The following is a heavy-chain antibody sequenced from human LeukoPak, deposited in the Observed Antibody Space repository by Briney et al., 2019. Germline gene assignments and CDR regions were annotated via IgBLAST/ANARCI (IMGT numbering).Heavy chain of an antibody. Sequence: GGSLRLSCAASEFTFSSYWMHWVRHAPGKGLVWVSRINNDGSSTSYADSVKGRFTISRDNAKNSLYLQMNSLRAEDTAVYYCAKAVRLGIEAFDIWGRGTMVTVSS. D-gene: IGHD3-10*01. V-gene: IGHV3-74*01. CDR2: INNDGSST. CDR1: EFTFSSYW. CDR3: AKAVRLGIEAFDI. J-gene: IGHJ3*02.